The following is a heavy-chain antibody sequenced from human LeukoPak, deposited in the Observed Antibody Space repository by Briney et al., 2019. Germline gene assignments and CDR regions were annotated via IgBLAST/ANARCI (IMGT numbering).Heavy chain of an antibody. Sequence: ASVKVSCKASGGTSSSYAISWVRQAPGQGLEWMGGIIPIFGTANYAQKFQGRVTITADKSTSTAYMELSSLRSEDTAVYYCASNVYYYYYMDVWGKGTTVTVSS. J-gene: IGHJ6*03. D-gene: IGHD3-16*01. CDR3: ASNVYYYYYMDV. CDR1: GGTSSSYA. CDR2: IIPIFGTA. V-gene: IGHV1-69*06.